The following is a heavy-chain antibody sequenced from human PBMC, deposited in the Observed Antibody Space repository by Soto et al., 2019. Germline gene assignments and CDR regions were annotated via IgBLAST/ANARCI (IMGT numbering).Heavy chain of an antibody. J-gene: IGHJ5*02. CDR1: GFAFSSRV. D-gene: IGHD2-15*01. CDR3: VKDFGSGHLHVGADL. CDR2: ISYDGRNE. V-gene: IGHV3-30*18. Sequence: GSLRLSFRASGFAFSSRVMHWVRQAPVKGLEWVALISYDGRNEKYAESLKGRFTISRDNSESKLSVQMDGMRPEDASVYYCVKDFGSGHLHVGADLWGQGTPLTVSS.